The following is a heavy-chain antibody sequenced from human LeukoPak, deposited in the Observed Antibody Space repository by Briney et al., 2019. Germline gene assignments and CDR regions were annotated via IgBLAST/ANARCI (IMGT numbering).Heavy chain of an antibody. CDR2: ISYDGSNK. CDR3: AKSSPRRLLWFGELFSYFDY. CDR1: GFTFSSYG. J-gene: IGHJ4*02. V-gene: IGHV3-30*18. Sequence: GGSLRLSCAASGFTFSSYGVHWVRQAPGKGLEWVAVISYDGSNKYYADSVKGRFTISRDNSKNTLYLQMNSLRAEDTAVYYYAKSSPRRLLWFGELFSYFDYWGQGTLVTVSS. D-gene: IGHD3-10*01.